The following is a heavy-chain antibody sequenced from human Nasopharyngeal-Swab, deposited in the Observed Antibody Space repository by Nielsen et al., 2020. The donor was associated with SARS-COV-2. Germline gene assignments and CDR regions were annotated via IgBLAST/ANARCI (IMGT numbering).Heavy chain of an antibody. D-gene: IGHD5-12*01. CDR3: ARDLSGDAFDI. V-gene: IGHV3-33*01. CDR1: GFTFSSYG. J-gene: IGHJ3*02. Sequence: GGSLRLSCAASGFTFSSYGMHWVRQAPGKGLEWVAVIWYDGSNKYYADSVKGRFTISRDNSKNTLYLQMNSLRAEDTAVYYCARDLSGDAFDIWGQGTMVTVSS. CDR2: IWYDGSNK.